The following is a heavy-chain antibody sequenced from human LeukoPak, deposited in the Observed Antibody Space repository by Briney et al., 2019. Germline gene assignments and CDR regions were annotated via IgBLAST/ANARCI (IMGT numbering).Heavy chain of an antibody. CDR2: IYYSGST. Sequence: SETLSLTCTVSGGSISSYYWSWIRQPPGKGLEWIGYIYYSGSTNYKPSLKSRVTMSVDTSKNQFSLRLSSVPAADTVVYYCARGGNVYDRNFDCWGQGTLVTVSS. CDR3: ARGGNVYDRNFDC. D-gene: IGHD3-22*01. V-gene: IGHV4-59*01. J-gene: IGHJ4*02. CDR1: GGSISSYY.